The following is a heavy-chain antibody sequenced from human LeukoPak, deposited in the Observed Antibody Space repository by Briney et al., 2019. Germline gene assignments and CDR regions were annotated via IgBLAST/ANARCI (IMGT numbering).Heavy chain of an antibody. CDR3: AKDNFVVVKGPYFDY. D-gene: IGHD3-3*01. J-gene: IGHJ4*02. Sequence: GSLRLSCAASGFTFSSYAMSWVRQAPGKGLEWVSAISGSGGSTYYADSVKGRFTISRDNSKNTLYLQMNSLRAEDTAVYYCAKDNFVVVKGPYFDYWGQGTLVTVSS. CDR1: GFTFSSYA. CDR2: ISGSGGST. V-gene: IGHV3-23*01.